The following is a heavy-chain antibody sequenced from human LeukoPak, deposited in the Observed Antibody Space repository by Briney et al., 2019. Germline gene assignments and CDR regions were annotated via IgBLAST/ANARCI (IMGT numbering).Heavy chain of an antibody. V-gene: IGHV3-23*01. J-gene: IGHJ5*02. CDR2: ISGSGGST. CDR3: AKDRLAAAGPNWFDP. CDR1: GFTFSSYA. D-gene: IGHD6-13*01. Sequence: GGSLRLSCAASGFTFSSYAMSWARQAPGKGLEWVSGISGSGGSTYYADSVKGRFTISRDNAKNSLYLQMNSLRAEDTAVYYCAKDRLAAAGPNWFDPWGQGTLVTVSS.